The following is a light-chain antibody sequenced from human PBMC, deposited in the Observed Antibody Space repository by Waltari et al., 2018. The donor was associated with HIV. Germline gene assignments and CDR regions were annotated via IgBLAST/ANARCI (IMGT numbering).Light chain of an antibody. CDR2: SNN. CDR3: ALWDDSLNGVL. Sequence: QSELSPPPSASGTPGQRVAISCSGSSSNIGRNTVNWYQQLPGTAPKLLIYSNNQRPSGVPDRFSGSKSGTSASLAITGLQSEDEADYYCALWDDSLNGVLFGGGTKLTVL. CDR1: SSNIGRNT. J-gene: IGLJ2*01. V-gene: IGLV1-44*01.